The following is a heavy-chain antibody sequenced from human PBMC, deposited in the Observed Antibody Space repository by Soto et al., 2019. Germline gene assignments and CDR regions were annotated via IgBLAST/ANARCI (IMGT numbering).Heavy chain of an antibody. Sequence: GASVKVSCKASGYTFTSYAMHWVRQAPGQRLEWMGWINAGNGNTKYSQKFQGRVTITRDTSASTAYMDLSSLRSEDTAVYYCARDKRSVVATILVSDYYYGMDVWGQGTTVTVSS. CDR1: GYTFTSYA. V-gene: IGHV1-3*01. CDR2: INAGNGNT. D-gene: IGHD5-12*01. J-gene: IGHJ6*02. CDR3: ARDKRSVVATILVSDYYYGMDV.